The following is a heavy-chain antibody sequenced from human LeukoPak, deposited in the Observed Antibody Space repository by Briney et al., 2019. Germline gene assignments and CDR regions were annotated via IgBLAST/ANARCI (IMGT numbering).Heavy chain of an antibody. J-gene: IGHJ6*02. CDR2: VSGSGGYT. D-gene: IGHD2-2*01. CDR1: GFTFSNYA. Sequence: GGSLRLSCAATGFTFSNYAMNWVRQAPGKGLEWVSAVSGSGGYTYYVDSVRGRFTISRDNSKNTLYLQVSSLTAEDTAVYYCAKARDIVVVPAAMCALDVWGQGTTVTVSS. V-gene: IGHV3-23*01. CDR3: AKARDIVVVPAAMCALDV.